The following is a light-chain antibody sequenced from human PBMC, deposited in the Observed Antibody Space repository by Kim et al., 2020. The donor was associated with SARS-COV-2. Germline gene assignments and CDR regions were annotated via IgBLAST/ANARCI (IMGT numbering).Light chain of an antibody. CDR2: EVN. CDR1: SRDVGGYKY. CDR3: SSYTGSNTLV. Sequence: QSALTQPPSASGSPGQSVTISCTGSSRDVGGYKYVSWYQQHPGKAPRLIIYEVNKRPSGVPDRFSGSKSGNTASLTVSGLRPEDEAHYYYSSYTGSNTLVFGTGTKVTVL. V-gene: IGLV2-8*01. J-gene: IGLJ1*01.